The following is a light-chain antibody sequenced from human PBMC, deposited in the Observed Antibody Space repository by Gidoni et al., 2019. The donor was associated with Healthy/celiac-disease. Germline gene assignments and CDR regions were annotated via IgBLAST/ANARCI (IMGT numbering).Light chain of an antibody. CDR1: QSISSY. V-gene: IGKV1-39*01. J-gene: IGKJ1*01. Sequence: IQMTLPPSSLSASVGDRVTITCRASQSISSYLNWYQQKPGKAPKLLIYAASSLRSGVPSRFSGSGSGTDFTLTISSLQPEDFATYYCQQSYSTTWTFGQGTKVEIK. CDR3: QQSYSTTWT. CDR2: AAS.